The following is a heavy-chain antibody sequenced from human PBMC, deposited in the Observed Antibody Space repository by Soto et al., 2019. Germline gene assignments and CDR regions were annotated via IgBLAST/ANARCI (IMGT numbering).Heavy chain of an antibody. J-gene: IGHJ4*02. V-gene: IGHV3-11*05. CDR1: GFTFSDYY. Sequence: GGSLRLSCAASGFTFSDYYMNWIRQAPGKGLEWVSYISSNSRYTNYADSVKGRFSISRDNAKNSLFLEMSSLRAEDTALYYCARDRTSSSSIAFDYWGQGTLVTVSS. CDR2: ISSNSRYT. CDR3: ARDRTSSSSIAFDY. D-gene: IGHD6-6*01.